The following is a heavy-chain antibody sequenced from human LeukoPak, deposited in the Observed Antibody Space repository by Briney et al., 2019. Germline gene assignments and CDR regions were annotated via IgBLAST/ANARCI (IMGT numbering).Heavy chain of an antibody. CDR1: GFTFGDYA. CDR2: ISGNSYWI. Sequence: GGSLRLSCTASGFTFGDYAMSWFRQAPGKGLEWVSSISGNSYWIYYAGPVKDRFTISRDNARNSLYLEMERLSADDTAVYYCARGSILGATGYDWGQGTLVAVSS. CDR3: ARGSILGATGYD. V-gene: IGHV3-21*01. D-gene: IGHD1-26*01. J-gene: IGHJ4*02.